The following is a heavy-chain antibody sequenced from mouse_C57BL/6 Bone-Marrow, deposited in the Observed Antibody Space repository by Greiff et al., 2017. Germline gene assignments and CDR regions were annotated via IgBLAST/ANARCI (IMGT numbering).Heavy chain of an antibody. CDR2: IYPRSGNT. V-gene: IGHV1-81*01. CDR1: GYTFTSYG. CDR3: ARCGYYYGSSYNAMDY. Sequence: QVQLQQSGAELARPGASVKLSCKASGYTFTSYGISWVKQRTGQGLEWIGEIYPRSGNTYYNEKFKGKATLTVDQSSSTAYMQLNSLTSEDSAVYSCARCGYYYGSSYNAMDYWGQGTSVTVSS. D-gene: IGHD1-1*01. J-gene: IGHJ4*01.